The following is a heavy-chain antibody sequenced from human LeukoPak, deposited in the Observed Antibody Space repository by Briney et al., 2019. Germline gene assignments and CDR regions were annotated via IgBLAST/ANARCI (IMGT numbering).Heavy chain of an antibody. D-gene: IGHD5-24*01. V-gene: IGHV3-7*03. CDR3: ARPSDPWLQLT. Sequence: SGVSLRLSCAPSVFTYSQYWVIGVPGAPGEGREWVGNIKQDGSEKRYADSARGRYNIYRANAQNTHYLQTNSLRAEDTAVYYCARPSDPWLQLTWGQGTLVTVSS. J-gene: IGHJ5*02. CDR1: VFTYSQYW. CDR2: IKQDGSEK.